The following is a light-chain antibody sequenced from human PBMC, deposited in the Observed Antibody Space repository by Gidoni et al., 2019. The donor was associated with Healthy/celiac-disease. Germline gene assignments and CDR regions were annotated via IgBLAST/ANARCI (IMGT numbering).Light chain of an antibody. Sequence: DIQMTQSPSSLSASVGDRVTSTCRASQSISSYLNWYQQKPGKAPKLLIYAASSLQIGVPSRFSGSGSGTDFTLTISSLQPEDFATYYCQQSYSTPPYTFGQGTKLEIK. CDR3: QQSYSTPPYT. J-gene: IGKJ2*01. CDR2: AAS. V-gene: IGKV1-39*01. CDR1: QSISSY.